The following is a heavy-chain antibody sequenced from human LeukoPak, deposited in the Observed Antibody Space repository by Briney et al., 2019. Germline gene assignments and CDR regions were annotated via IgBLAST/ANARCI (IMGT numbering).Heavy chain of an antibody. CDR3: ARLRALVRGSYYYYYYYMDV. J-gene: IGHJ6*03. V-gene: IGHV4-34*01. Sequence: GSLRLSCAASGFTFSRYGMSWIRQPPGKGLEWIGEINHSGSTNYNPSLKSRVTISVDTSKNQFSLKLSSVTAADTAVYYCARLRALVRGSYYYYYYYMDVWGKGTTVTVSS. CDR2: INHSGST. D-gene: IGHD3-10*01. CDR1: GFTFSRYG.